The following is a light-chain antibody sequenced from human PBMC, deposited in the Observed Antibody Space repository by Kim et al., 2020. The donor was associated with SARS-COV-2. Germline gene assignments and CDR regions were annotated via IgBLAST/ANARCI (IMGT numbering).Light chain of an antibody. Sequence: AIRMTQSPPSLSASTGDRVTISCRASQGVSSYLAWYQQKPGKAPKLLIYAASTLQSGVPSRFSGSGSGTEFTLTISCLQSEDFATYYCQQYYDYPYIFGQGTTLEI. CDR1: QGVSSY. J-gene: IGKJ2*01. CDR2: AAS. V-gene: IGKV1-8*01. CDR3: QQYYDYPYI.